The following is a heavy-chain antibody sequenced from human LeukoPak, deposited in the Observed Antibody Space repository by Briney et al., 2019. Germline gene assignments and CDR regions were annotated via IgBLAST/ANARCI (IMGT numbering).Heavy chain of an antibody. CDR1: GFTFDDYA. CDR2: ISWNSGSI. Sequence: TGRSLRLSCAASGFTFDDYAMHWVRQAPGKGLEWVSGISWNSGSIGYADSVKGRFTISRDNARNSLYLQMNSLRAEDMALHYCARGSGSRFKAGTFDYWGQGTLVTVSS. D-gene: IGHD1-26*01. J-gene: IGHJ4*02. V-gene: IGHV3-9*03. CDR3: ARGSGSRFKAGTFDY.